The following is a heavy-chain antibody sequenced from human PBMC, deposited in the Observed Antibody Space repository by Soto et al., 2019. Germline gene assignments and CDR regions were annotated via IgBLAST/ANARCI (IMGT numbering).Heavy chain of an antibody. Sequence: ASVKVSCKASGYTFTSYGISWVRQAPGQGLEWMGWISAYNGNTNYAQKLQGRVTMTTDTSTSTAYMELRSLRSDDTAVYYCARDTQNGYYYYGMDVWGQGTTVTVSS. D-gene: IGHD2-8*01. CDR1: GYTFTSYG. CDR2: ISAYNGNT. CDR3: ARDTQNGYYYYGMDV. V-gene: IGHV1-18*01. J-gene: IGHJ6*02.